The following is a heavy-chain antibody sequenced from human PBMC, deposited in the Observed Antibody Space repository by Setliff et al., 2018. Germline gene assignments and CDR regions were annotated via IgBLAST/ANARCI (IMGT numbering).Heavy chain of an antibody. CDR1: GHSFSTYA. CDR2: INGGNGNT. CDR3: ARDREYCSRTSCYIDY. D-gene: IGHD2-2*02. V-gene: IGHV1-3*01. J-gene: IGHJ4*02. Sequence: ASVKVSCKASGHSFSTYAMHWVRQAPGQRLEWMGWINGGNGNTKYSQKSQGRITITRDTSASTAYMEMSSLRSEDTAVYYCARDREYCSRTSCYIDYWGQGALVTVSS.